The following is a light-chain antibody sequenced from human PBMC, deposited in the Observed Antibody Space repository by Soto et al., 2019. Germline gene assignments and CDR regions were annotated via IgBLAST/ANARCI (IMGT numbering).Light chain of an antibody. CDR2: GST. Sequence: QSVLTQPPSVSGAPGQRVTISFTGSSSNIGAGYDVHWYQQLPGTAPKLLIYGSTNRPSGFPDRFSGSKSGTSAYLAITGLQADDEADYYCQSYDSSLSVYVFGTGTKLTVL. J-gene: IGLJ1*01. V-gene: IGLV1-40*01. CDR3: QSYDSSLSVYV. CDR1: SSNIGAGYD.